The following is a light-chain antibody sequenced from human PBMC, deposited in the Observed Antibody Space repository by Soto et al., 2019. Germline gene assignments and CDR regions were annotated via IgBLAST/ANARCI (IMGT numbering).Light chain of an antibody. Sequence: EIVLTQSPATLSLSPGERATLSCRASQSISSYLAWYQQKPGQAPRLLIYDASNRATGFPARFSGSGSGTDFTLTISSQEPEDFAVYYCQQRSNWPLTFGPGTKVDIK. CDR2: DAS. J-gene: IGKJ3*01. V-gene: IGKV3-11*01. CDR1: QSISSY. CDR3: QQRSNWPLT.